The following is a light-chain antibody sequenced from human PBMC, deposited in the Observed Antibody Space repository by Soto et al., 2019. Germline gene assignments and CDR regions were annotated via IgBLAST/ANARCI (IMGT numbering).Light chain of an antibody. CDR3: QQYNNWPPLT. CDR2: GAS. CDR1: QSVSSN. J-gene: IGKJ4*01. Sequence: EIVMTQSPATLSVSPGERATLSCRASQSVSSNLAWYQQKPGQAPRLLIYGASTRATGIPARFSGSGSGTEFTLTISSLQSEDFAFYYWQQYNNWPPLTFGGGTKVEIK. V-gene: IGKV3-15*01.